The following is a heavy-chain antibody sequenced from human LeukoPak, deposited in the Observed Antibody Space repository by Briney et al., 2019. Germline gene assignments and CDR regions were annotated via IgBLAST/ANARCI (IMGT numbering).Heavy chain of an antibody. D-gene: IGHD3-3*01. J-gene: IGHJ4*02. Sequence: GGSLKLSCAASGFTFSGSAIHWVRQASGKGLEWVGRIRSKANSYATAYAASVKGRFTISRDDSKNTAYLQMNSLKTEDTAVYYCTRTYYDFWSGYSEGVFDYWGQGTLVTVSS. CDR2: IRSKANSYAT. CDR1: GFTFSGSA. V-gene: IGHV3-73*01. CDR3: TRTYYDFWSGYSEGVFDY.